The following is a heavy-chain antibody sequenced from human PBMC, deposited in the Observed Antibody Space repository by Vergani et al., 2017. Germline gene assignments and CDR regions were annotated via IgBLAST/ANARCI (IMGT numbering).Heavy chain of an antibody. V-gene: IGHV3-48*04. J-gene: IGHJ3*02. CDR1: GFTFSSYS. CDR2: ISSSSRTI. Sequence: EVQLVESGGGLVQPGGSLRLSCAASGFTFSSYSMNWVRQAPGKGLEWVSYISSSSRTIYYADSVKGRFTISRDNAKNSLYLQMNSLRAEDTAVYYCARDFKEAFDIWGQGTMVTVSS. CDR3: ARDFKEAFDI.